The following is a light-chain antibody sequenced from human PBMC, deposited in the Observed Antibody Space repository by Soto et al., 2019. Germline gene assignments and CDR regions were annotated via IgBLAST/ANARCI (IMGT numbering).Light chain of an antibody. Sequence: EIVLTQSPGTLSLSPGERATLSCRASQIVSNNYLAWYQHKPGQAPRLLIYGASNRATGIPDRISGSGSGTDFTLDISRLEPDDFAVYYCQQFAIAPWTFGQGPKVEIK. V-gene: IGKV3-20*01. CDR2: GAS. CDR1: QIVSNNY. J-gene: IGKJ1*01. CDR3: QQFAIAPWT.